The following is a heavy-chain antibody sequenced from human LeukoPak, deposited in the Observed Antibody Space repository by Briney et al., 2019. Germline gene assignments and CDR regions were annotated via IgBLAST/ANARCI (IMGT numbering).Heavy chain of an antibody. CDR3: ACRDLSSTWSYP. CDR2: IYPDDSRV. J-gene: IGHJ5*02. CDR1: GYSFTNYW. D-gene: IGHD6-13*01. V-gene: IGHV5-51*01. Sequence: ESLKISCKGVGYSFTNYWIGWVRQMPGKGMEWMGVIYPDDSRVRYNPSFQGQVTISVDKSVSTAYLQWISLKASDTAMYYCACRDLSSTWSYPWGQGTLVTVSS.